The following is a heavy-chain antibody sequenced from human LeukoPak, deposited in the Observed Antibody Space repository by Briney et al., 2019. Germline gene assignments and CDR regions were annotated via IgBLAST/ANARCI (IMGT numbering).Heavy chain of an antibody. J-gene: IGHJ6*03. CDR1: SGSFRGYY. D-gene: IGHD3-3*01. Sequence: PSETLSLTCAMSSGSFRGYYWSWISQSPGKGLEWIGEMSPSGSTKYNPSLKSRVSISEDTSKNLLFLKLTSVTAADTAEYFCARVRHDPLEYYYYIDVWGTGTTVAVSS. V-gene: IGHV4-34*01. CDR3: ARVRHDPLEYYYYIDV. CDR2: MSPSGST.